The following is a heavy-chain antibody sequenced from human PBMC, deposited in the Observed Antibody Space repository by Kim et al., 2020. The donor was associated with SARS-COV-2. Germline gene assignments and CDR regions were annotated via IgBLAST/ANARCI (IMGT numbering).Heavy chain of an antibody. J-gene: IGHJ5*02. Sequence: GGSLRLSCAASGFTFSSYSMNWVRQAPGKGLEWVSSISSSSSYIYYADSVKGRFTISRDNAKNSLYLQMNSLRAEDTAVYYCARGLGKEVYSSGWYFWFDPWGQGTLVTVSS. CDR3: ARGLGKEVYSSGWYFWFDP. D-gene: IGHD6-19*01. CDR2: ISSSSSYI. V-gene: IGHV3-21*01. CDR1: GFTFSSYS.